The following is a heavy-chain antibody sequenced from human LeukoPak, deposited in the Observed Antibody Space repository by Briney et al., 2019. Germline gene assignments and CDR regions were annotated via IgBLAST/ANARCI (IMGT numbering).Heavy chain of an antibody. CDR3: ARVRWLQRYYYYGMDV. J-gene: IGHJ6*02. CDR1: GGSISSGGYY. V-gene: IGHV4-31*03. D-gene: IGHD5-24*01. Sequence: SQTLSLTCTVSGGSISSGGYYWSWIRQHPGKGLEWIGYISYSGSTYYNPSLKSRITISVDTSKNQFSLKLSSVTAADTAVYYCARVRWLQRYYYYGMDVWGQGTTVTVSS. CDR2: ISYSGST.